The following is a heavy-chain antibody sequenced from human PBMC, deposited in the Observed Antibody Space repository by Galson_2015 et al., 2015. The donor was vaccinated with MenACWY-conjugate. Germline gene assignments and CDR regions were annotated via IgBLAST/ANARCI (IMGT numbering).Heavy chain of an antibody. V-gene: IGHV3-74*01. CDR1: GFTFSTYW. CDR3: ARLGGNYRTTSHFDY. CDR2: INSDGRST. Sequence: SLRLSCAASGFTFSTYWMHWVRQAPGKGLVWVSRINSDGRSTSYADFVKGRFTISRDNAKNTLYLQMNSLRAEDTAVYYCARLGGNYRTTSHFDYWGQGTLVTVSS. J-gene: IGHJ4*02. D-gene: IGHD1-26*01.